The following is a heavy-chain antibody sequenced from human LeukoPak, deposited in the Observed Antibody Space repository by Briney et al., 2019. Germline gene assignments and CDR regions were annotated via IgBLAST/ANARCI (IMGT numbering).Heavy chain of an antibody. V-gene: IGHV3-48*01. J-gene: IGHJ6*02. Sequence: GGSLRLSCAASGFTFSTYSINWVRQAPGKGLEWVSYISSSSGSIYYADSVKGRFTISRDNAKNSLFLQMNSLRAEDTAVYYCATRVGYYYYGMDVWGQGTTVTVSS. CDR3: ATRVGYYYYGMDV. CDR1: GFTFSTYS. CDR2: ISSSSGSI.